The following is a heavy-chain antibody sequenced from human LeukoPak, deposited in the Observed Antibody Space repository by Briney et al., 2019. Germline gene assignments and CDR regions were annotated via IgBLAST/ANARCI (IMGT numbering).Heavy chain of an antibody. J-gene: IGHJ5*02. Sequence: ASVKVFCKASGGTFTSYGISWVRQAPGRGLEWMGWNSAYNGNTNYAQKLQGRVTMTTDTSTSTAYMELRSLRSDDTAVYYCARDSRIMITFGGVSWFDPWGQGTLVTVSS. V-gene: IGHV1-18*01. CDR3: ARDSRIMITFGGVSWFDP. D-gene: IGHD3-16*01. CDR1: GGTFTSYG. CDR2: NSAYNGNT.